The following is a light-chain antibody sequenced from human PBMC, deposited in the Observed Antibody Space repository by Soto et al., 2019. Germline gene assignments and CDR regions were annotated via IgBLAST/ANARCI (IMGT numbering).Light chain of an antibody. CDR2: GAS. J-gene: IGKJ2*01. Sequence: EIVLTQSPGTLSLSPGEGATLSCRASQSVSSNYLAWYQQKPGQPPRLLIYGASSRASGIPDRFSASGSGTDFTLTIGILEPEDFAVYYCQQYGGSPLYTFGQGTKLEIK. CDR1: QSVSSNY. V-gene: IGKV3-20*01. CDR3: QQYGGSPLYT.